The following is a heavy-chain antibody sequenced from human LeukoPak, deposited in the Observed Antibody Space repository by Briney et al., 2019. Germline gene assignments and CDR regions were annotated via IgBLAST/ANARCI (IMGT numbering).Heavy chain of an antibody. CDR2: ISPDGGEI. D-gene: IGHD3-10*01. Sequence: GGSLRLSCAASGFTFSNAWMTWVRQAPGKGLEWVASISPDGGEIHYVDSVKGRFTISRDNAKNSLYLQMNSLRAEDTAVYYCARDGYHYYGSGTYFGYYYMDVWGKGTTVTISS. CDR1: GFTFSNAW. CDR3: ARDGYHYYGSGTYFGYYYMDV. J-gene: IGHJ6*03. V-gene: IGHV3-7*01.